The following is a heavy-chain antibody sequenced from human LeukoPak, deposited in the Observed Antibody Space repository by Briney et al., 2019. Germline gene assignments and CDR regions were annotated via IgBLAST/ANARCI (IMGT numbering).Heavy chain of an antibody. Sequence: ASVKVSCKASGYTFTGYYMHWVRQAPGQGLELMGWINPNSGGTNYAQKFQGRVAMTRDTCISTAYMELSTLRSDDTAVYYCARASPISIVGATMADYWGQGTLVTVSS. V-gene: IGHV1-2*02. CDR1: GYTFTGYY. CDR3: ARASPISIVGATMADY. D-gene: IGHD1-26*01. CDR2: INPNSGGT. J-gene: IGHJ4*02.